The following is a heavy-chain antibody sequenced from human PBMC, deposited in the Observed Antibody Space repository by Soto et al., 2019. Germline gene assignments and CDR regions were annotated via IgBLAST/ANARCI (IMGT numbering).Heavy chain of an antibody. Sequence: SETLSLTCTVSGGSISSYYWSWIRQPPGKGLEWIGYVYYTGSTNSNPSLKSRVTISVDTSKNHFSLNLSSVTAADTAVYYCVKGGTSKFDPWGQGTLVTVSS. J-gene: IGHJ5*02. CDR1: GGSISSYY. CDR2: VYYTGST. V-gene: IGHV4-59*01. CDR3: VKGGTSKFDP. D-gene: IGHD1-26*01.